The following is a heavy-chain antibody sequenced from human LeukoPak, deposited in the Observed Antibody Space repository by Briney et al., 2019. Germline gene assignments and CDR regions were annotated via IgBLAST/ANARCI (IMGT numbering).Heavy chain of an antibody. CDR2: VNPYSGNT. J-gene: IGHJ5*02. Sequence: ASVNVSCKASGYTFTNYDINWVRQATGQGLEWVGWVNPYSGNTGYAQKFQGRVTITRNTAISTAYMELSSLTSEDTAVYYCVRGDRNYDILTGYSKSWFDPWGQGTLVTVSS. CDR3: VRGDRNYDILTGYSKSWFDP. CDR1: GYTFTNYD. D-gene: IGHD3-9*01. V-gene: IGHV1-8*03.